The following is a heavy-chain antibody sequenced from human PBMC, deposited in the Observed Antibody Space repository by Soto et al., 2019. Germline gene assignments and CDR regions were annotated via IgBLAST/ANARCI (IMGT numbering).Heavy chain of an antibody. J-gene: IGHJ4*02. D-gene: IGHD2-15*01. CDR3: AAVATVMVT. CDR1: GGSIRSGGYS. V-gene: IGHV4-30-2*02. Sequence: SETLSLTCAVSGGSIRSGGYSWSWIRQPPGKGLEWIGYIYHSGSTYYNPSLKSRVTISVDRSKNQFSLKLSSVTAADTAVYYCAAVATVMVTWGQGTLVTVSS. CDR2: IYHSGST.